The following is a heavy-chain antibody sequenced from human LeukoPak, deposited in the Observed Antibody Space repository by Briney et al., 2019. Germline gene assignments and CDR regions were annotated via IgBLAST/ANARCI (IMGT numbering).Heavy chain of an antibody. J-gene: IGHJ4*02. V-gene: IGHV3-23*01. CDR1: GFTFSSYA. Sequence: GGSLRLSCAASGFTFSSYAMSWVRQAPGKGLEWVSVISGSGTSPYYADSVKGRFTISRDNSKNTLYLQMNSLRAEDTAVYYCAKGDHYYGSEGYYGPNYYFDYWGRGTLVTVSS. CDR3: AKGDHYYGSEGYYGPNYYFDY. CDR2: ISGSGTSP. D-gene: IGHD3-10*01.